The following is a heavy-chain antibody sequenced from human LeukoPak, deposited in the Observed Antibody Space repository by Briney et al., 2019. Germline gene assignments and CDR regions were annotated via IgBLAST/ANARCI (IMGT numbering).Heavy chain of an antibody. D-gene: IGHD5-12*01. CDR1: GGSFSGYY. J-gene: IGHJ4*02. V-gene: IGHV4-34*01. CDR3: ASRIVPSSDFDY. Sequence: SETLSLTCAVYGGSFSGYYWSWIRQPPGKGLEWIGEINHSGSTNYNPSLKSRVIISVVTSKNQFSLKLSSVTVADTAVYYCASRIVPSSDFDYWGQGTLVTVSS. CDR2: INHSGST.